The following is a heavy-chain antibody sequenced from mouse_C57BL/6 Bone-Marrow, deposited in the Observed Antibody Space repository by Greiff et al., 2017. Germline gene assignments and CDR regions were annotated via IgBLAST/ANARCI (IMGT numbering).Heavy chain of an antibody. D-gene: IGHD1-1*01. CDR2: IHPNSGST. J-gene: IGHJ4*01. CDR3: ARCYYGSSYDYAMDY. Sequence: QVQLQQSGAELVKPGASVKLSCKASGYTFTSYWMHWVKQRPGQGLEWIGMIHPNSGSTNYNEKFKSKATLTVDKSSSTAYMQLSSLTSEDSAVYYCARCYYGSSYDYAMDYWGQGTSVTVSS. V-gene: IGHV1-64*01. CDR1: GYTFTSYW.